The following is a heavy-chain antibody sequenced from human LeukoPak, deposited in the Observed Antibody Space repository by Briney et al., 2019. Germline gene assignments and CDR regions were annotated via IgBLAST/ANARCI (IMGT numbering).Heavy chain of an antibody. CDR1: GFTFNTYS. Sequence: GRSLRLSCAASGFTFNTYSMSWVRQAPGKGLEWVAFSSSRTGYMYYADSVKGRFTISRDNAKNSLYLQMNSLRAEDTAVYYCARGRYNSRWADDFDYWGQGTLVTVSS. V-gene: IGHV3-21*01. J-gene: IGHJ4*02. CDR3: ARGRYNSRWADDFDY. D-gene: IGHD6-13*01. CDR2: SSSRTGYM.